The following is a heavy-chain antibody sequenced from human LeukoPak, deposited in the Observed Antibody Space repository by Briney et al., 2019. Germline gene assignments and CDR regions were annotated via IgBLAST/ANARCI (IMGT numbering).Heavy chain of an antibody. V-gene: IGHV4-30-4*01. J-gene: IGHJ3*02. D-gene: IGHD3-22*01. CDR2: IYYSGST. CDR3: ARDSSGYASAFDI. Sequence: SETLSLTCTVSGGSVSRDNYSWSWIRQPPGKGLEWIGYIYYSGSTYYNPSLKSRVTISVDTSKNQFSLKLSSVTAADTAVYYCARDSSGYASAFDIWGQGTMVTVSS. CDR1: GGSVSRDNYS.